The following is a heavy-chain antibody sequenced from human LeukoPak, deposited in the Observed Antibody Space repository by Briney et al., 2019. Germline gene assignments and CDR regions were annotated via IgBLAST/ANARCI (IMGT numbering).Heavy chain of an antibody. J-gene: IGHJ6*02. Sequence: GSLRLSCAASGFTFSSYSMSWVRQAPGKGLEWVSYISSSSSTIYYADSVKGRFTISRDNAKNSLYLQMNSLRAEDTAVYYCAGLLFRDGHLLVYYYGMDVWGQGTTVTVSS. CDR2: ISSSSSTI. V-gene: IGHV3-48*04. D-gene: IGHD5-24*01. CDR3: AGLLFRDGHLLVYYYGMDV. CDR1: GFTFSSYS.